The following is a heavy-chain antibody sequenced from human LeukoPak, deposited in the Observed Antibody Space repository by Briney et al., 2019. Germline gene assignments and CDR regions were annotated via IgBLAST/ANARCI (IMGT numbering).Heavy chain of an antibody. CDR2: ITHRGST. V-gene: IGHV4-34*01. Sequence: RPSETLSLTCSVYGGSFSAYYWNWLRQVPGKGLEWIGEITHRGSTNYTPSLKSRVTISLDTSRNQFSLKLNSVTAADTAVYYCAKSNGYGLIDIWGQGTMVTVSS. D-gene: IGHD3-10*01. CDR3: AKSNGYGLIDI. CDR1: GGSFSAYY. J-gene: IGHJ3*02.